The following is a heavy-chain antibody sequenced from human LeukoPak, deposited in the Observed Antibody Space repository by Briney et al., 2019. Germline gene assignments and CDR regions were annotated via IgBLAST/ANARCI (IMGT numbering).Heavy chain of an antibody. CDR1: GFTFSSYA. CDR3: AKDRDYYLVGFFDY. CDR2: ISCSGVTT. V-gene: IGHV3-23*01. D-gene: IGHD3-10*01. Sequence: GGSLRLSCAASGFTFSSYAMSWVRQAPGKGLEWVSAISCSGVTTYYADSVKGRFTISRDNSKNTLYLQMNSLRAEDTALYYCAKDRDYYLVGFFDYWGQGTLVTVSS. J-gene: IGHJ4*02.